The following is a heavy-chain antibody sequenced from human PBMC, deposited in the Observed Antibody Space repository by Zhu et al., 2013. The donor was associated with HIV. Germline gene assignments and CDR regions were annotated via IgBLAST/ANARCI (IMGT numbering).Heavy chain of an antibody. CDR1: GISTSRNGYY. CDR3: ARDSRGEQQEARGWFDP. J-gene: IGHJ5*02. Sequence: QVQLQESGPGLVKPSETLSLNCYVSGISTSRNGYYWSWLRQRPGKVPEWIAYIHYSGSIYYNPSLRSRVTISLDTASNQVSLHVRSVTAADTAVYYCARDSRGEQQEARGWFDPWGQGILATGLL. D-gene: IGHD1-1*01. CDR2: IHYSGSI. V-gene: IGHV4-31*02.